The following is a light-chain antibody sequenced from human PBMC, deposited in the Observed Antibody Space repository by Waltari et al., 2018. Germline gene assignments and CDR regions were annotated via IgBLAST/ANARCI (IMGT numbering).Light chain of an antibody. CDR1: QSVSSY. CDR3: QQRSNWPGT. V-gene: IGKV3-11*01. Sequence: EIVLTQSPATLSLSPGERATLSCRASQSVSSYLAWYQQKPGQAPRLLIYDASNRATGIPARFSGSGSGTDFTLTISSLEPEDFVVYYCQQRSNWPGTFGGGTKVEIK. J-gene: IGKJ4*01. CDR2: DAS.